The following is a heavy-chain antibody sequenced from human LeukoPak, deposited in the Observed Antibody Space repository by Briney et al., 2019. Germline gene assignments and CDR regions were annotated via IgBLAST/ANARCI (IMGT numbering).Heavy chain of an antibody. D-gene: IGHD1-26*01. Sequence: SETLSLTCTVSGGSISSYYWSWIRQPPGKGLEWIGYIYYSGSTNYNPCLKSRVTISVDTSKNQFSLKLNSVTAADTAVYYCARESGSHDYYFDYWGQGTLVTVSS. V-gene: IGHV4-59*01. CDR1: GGSISSYY. CDR3: ARESGSHDYYFDY. J-gene: IGHJ4*02. CDR2: IYYSGST.